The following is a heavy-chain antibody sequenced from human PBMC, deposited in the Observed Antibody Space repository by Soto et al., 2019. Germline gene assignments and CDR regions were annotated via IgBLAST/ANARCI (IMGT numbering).Heavy chain of an antibody. CDR3: ARDGAVAGDSNFDY. D-gene: IGHD6-19*01. V-gene: IGHV1-3*01. CDR2: INAGNGNT. J-gene: IGHJ4*02. CDR1: GYTFTRYA. Sequence: QVQLVQSGAEVKKPGASVKVSCKASGYTFTRYAMHWVRQAPGQRLEWMGWINAGNGNTKYSQKFQGRVTITTDTSASTAYIELSSLRSEDTAVYYCARDGAVAGDSNFDYWGQGTLVTVSS.